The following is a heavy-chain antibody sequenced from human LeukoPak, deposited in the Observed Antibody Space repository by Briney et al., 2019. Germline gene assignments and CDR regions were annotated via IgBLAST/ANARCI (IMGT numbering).Heavy chain of an antibody. Sequence: QPGGSLRLSCAASGFTFSSYAMSWVRQAPGKGLEWVSAISGSGGSTYYADSVKGRFTISRDNSKNTLYLQMNSLRAEDTAVYYCANALYSSSLIDYWGQGTLVTVSS. D-gene: IGHD6-13*01. V-gene: IGHV3-23*01. CDR2: ISGSGGST. CDR3: ANALYSSSLIDY. CDR1: GFTFSSYA. J-gene: IGHJ4*02.